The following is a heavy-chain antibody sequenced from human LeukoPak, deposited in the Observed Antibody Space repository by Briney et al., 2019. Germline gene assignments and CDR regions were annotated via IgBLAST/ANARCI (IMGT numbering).Heavy chain of an antibody. CDR2: ISAYNGNT. Sequence: ASVKVSCKASGYTFTSYGISWVRQAPGQGLEWMGWISAYNGNTNYGQKLQGRVTMTTDTSTSTAYMELSSLRSEDTAVYYCARIGLRGVIISRPLDYWGQGTLVTVSS. CDR3: ARIGLRGVIISRPLDY. D-gene: IGHD3-16*02. V-gene: IGHV1-18*01. CDR1: GYTFTSYG. J-gene: IGHJ4*02.